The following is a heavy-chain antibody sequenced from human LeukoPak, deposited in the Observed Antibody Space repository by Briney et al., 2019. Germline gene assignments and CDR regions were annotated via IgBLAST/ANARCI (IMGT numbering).Heavy chain of an antibody. CDR3: ARDEYSGYDYDRRVPYYYYYYMDV. CDR1: GFTFSSYW. D-gene: IGHD5-12*01. J-gene: IGHJ6*03. Sequence: GGSLRLSCAASGFTFSSYWMSWVRQAPGKGLEWVANIKQDGSEKYYVDSVKGRFTISRDNAKNSLYLQMNSLRAEDTAVYYCARDEYSGYDYDRRVPYYYYYYMDVWGKGTTVTISS. V-gene: IGHV3-7*04. CDR2: IKQDGSEK.